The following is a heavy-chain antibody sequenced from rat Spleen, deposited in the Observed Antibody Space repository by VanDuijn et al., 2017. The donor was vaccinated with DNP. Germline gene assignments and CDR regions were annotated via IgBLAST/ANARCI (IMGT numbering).Heavy chain of an antibody. Sequence: EVQLVESGGGPVQPGRSLKLSCVVSRITFSDHNMAWVRQAPKKGLEWVATISSDGREIYYRDSVKGRFTISRDNARSTLYLQMDSLRSEDTAAYYCAGRPPPTRGPFDYWGQGVTVTVSS. CDR3: AGRPPPTRGPFDY. D-gene: IGHD1-4*01. J-gene: IGHJ2*01. CDR2: ISSDGREI. CDR1: RITFSDHN. V-gene: IGHV5-7*01.